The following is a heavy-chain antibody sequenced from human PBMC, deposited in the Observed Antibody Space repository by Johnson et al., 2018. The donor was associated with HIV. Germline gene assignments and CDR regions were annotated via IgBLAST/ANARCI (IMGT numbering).Heavy chain of an antibody. CDR1: GFTFSNAW. D-gene: IGHD5-18*01. Sequence: VLLVESGGGLVKPGGSLRLSCAASGFTFSNAWMNWVRQAPGKGLEWVGRIKSKTDGGTTDYAAHVKGRFTISRGDSKNTLYLQMNSLKTEATAGYYCTNPDTDMATGALDIQGQGTMVTVSS. CDR2: IKSKTDGGTT. CDR3: TNPDTDMATGALDI. J-gene: IGHJ3*02. V-gene: IGHV3-15*01.